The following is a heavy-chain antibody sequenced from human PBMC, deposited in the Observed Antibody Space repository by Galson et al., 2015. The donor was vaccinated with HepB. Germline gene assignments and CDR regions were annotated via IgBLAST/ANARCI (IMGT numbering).Heavy chain of an antibody. CDR2: ISSSGGST. Sequence: SLRLSCAASGFTFSNYAMSWLRQAPGKGLEWVSAISSSGGSTYYADSVKGRFTSSRDNSKTTLYLQMNSLRAEDTAVYYCAKDWTTGYYYYDYWGQGTLVTVSS. CDR1: GFTFSNYA. J-gene: IGHJ4*02. D-gene: IGHD3-9*01. V-gene: IGHV3-23*01. CDR3: AKDWTTGYYYYDY.